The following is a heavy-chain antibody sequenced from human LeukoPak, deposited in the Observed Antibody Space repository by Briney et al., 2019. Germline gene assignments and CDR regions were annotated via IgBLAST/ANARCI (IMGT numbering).Heavy chain of an antibody. V-gene: IGHV3-74*01. D-gene: IGHD2-15*01. CDR3: ARGNKWSFDS. CDR1: GFIFSHYW. CDR2: INSDGSAT. Sequence: GGSLRLSCEASGFIFSHYWMHWVRQAPGKGLVWVSRINSDGSATSYADSVMVRFTISRDSAKNTLYLQMNSLRPEDAAVYYCARGNKWSFDSWGQGALVTVSS. J-gene: IGHJ4*02.